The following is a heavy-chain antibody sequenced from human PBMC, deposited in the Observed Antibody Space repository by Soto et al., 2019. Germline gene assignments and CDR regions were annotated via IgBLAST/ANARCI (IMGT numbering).Heavy chain of an antibody. J-gene: IGHJ6*02. CDR2: IRGFSPYT. CDR3: ARDRGYDAHDYYYNAMDV. CDR1: GFTFRTYT. V-gene: IGHV3-21*01. D-gene: IGHD2-15*01. Sequence: GGSLRLSCISSGFTFRTYTMNWVCQAPGKGLEWVSGIRGFSPYTFYAESVKGRFTISRDNAKSSLYLQMNSLRAEDTAVYYCARDRGYDAHDYYYNAMDVWGQGTTVTVSS.